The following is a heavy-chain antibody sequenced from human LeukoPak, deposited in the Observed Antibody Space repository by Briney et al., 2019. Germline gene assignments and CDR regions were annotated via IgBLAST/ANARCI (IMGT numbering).Heavy chain of an antibody. Sequence: PSETLSLTCTVSGGSMSGYFWTWIRQPPGKGLEWIGHIHYSGSTNYNPSLKGRVTISGDTSKNQFSLKLSSVTAADTAVYYCARHFAYSSSSYFDYWGQGSLVTVSS. CDR3: ARHFAYSSSSYFDY. CDR2: IHYSGST. CDR1: GGSMSGYF. V-gene: IGHV4-59*08. D-gene: IGHD6-6*01. J-gene: IGHJ4*02.